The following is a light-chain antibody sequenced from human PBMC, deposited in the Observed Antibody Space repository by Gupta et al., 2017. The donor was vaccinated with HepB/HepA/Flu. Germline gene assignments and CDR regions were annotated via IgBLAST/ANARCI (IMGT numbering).Light chain of an antibody. CDR1: SSDVGGYDY. CDR2: DVS. Sequence: SALTQTASVSGSPGQSLTISCTGTSSDVGGYDYVTWYQQHPGKAPKLMIYDVSNRPSGVSNRFSGSKSGSTASLTISGRQAEDEADYYCCSYTSSNTLVFGGGTKLTVL. J-gene: IGLJ2*01. V-gene: IGLV2-14*03. CDR3: CSYTSSNTLV.